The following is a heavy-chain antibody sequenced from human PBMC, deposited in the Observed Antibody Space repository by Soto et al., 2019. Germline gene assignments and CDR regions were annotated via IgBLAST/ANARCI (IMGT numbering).Heavy chain of an antibody. CDR1: GFTFSSYA. CDR2: ISGSGGST. D-gene: IGHD5-12*01. J-gene: IGHJ4*02. CDR3: AKDRSGYDYGYYFDY. Sequence: GGSLRLSCAASGFTFSSYAMSWVRQAPGKGLEWVSAISGSGGSTYYADSVKGRFTISRDNSKNTLYLQMNSLRAEDTAVYYCAKDRSGYDYGYYFDYWGQGTLVTVSS. V-gene: IGHV3-23*01.